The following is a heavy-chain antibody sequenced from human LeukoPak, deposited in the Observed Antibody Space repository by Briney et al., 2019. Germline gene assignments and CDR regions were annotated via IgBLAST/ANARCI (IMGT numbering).Heavy chain of an antibody. Sequence: SETLSLTCTVSGGSIDTYNWNWIRQPPGKGLEWIGYVFHTGSTNYNPSLKSRVTISVDTSKNQFSLKRSSVSAADTAVYYCARDRGSQPFIDYWGQGTLVTVSS. V-gene: IGHV4-59*01. CDR2: VFHTGST. D-gene: IGHD1-26*01. CDR1: GGSIDTYN. CDR3: ARDRGSQPFIDY. J-gene: IGHJ4*02.